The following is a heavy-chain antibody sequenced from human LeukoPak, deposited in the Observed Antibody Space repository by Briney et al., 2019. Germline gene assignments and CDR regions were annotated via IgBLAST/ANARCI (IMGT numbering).Heavy chain of an antibody. Sequence: GASVKVSCKASGGTFSSYAISWVRQAPGQGLEWMGGIIPIFGTANYAQKFQGRVTITADESTSTAYMELSSLRSEDTAVYYCARGPCGGDCPHDYWGQGTLVTVSS. D-gene: IGHD2-21*02. CDR1: GGTFSSYA. CDR3: ARGPCGGDCPHDY. J-gene: IGHJ4*02. V-gene: IGHV1-69*13. CDR2: IIPIFGTA.